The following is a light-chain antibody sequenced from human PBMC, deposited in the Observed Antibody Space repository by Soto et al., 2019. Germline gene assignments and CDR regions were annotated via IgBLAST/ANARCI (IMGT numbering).Light chain of an antibody. CDR2: DAS. CDR1: QSINAR. CDR3: QQYNSYPWT. Sequence: GDRVTITCRASQSINARLTWHQQKPGKAPKVLIYDASNLESGVPSRFSGSGSGGEFTLTISSLQPDDFATYYCQQYNSYPWTFGQGTKVDIK. J-gene: IGKJ1*01. V-gene: IGKV1-5*01.